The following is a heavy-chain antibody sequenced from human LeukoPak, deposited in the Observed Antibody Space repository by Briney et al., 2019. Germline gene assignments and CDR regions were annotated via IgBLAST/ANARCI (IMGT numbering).Heavy chain of an antibody. CDR3: ARGLDSRKLGY. J-gene: IGHJ4*02. CDR2: IHTSWML. Sequence: TLSHTRTVSRASLNSDVPYSKCIRQRPGKGLEWIGSIHTSWMLYNNRSLESRVTMSRDTSKNQFSLNLTSVTAADTAVYFCARGLDSRKLGYWGQGILVTVSS. CDR1: RASLNSDVPY. V-gene: IGHV4-31*03. D-gene: IGHD3-22*01.